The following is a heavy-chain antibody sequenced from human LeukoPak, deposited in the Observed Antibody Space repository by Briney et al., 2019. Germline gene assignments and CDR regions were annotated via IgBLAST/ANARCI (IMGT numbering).Heavy chain of an antibody. CDR1: GGSFSGYY. V-gene: IGHV4-34*01. CDR2: ITHSGGT. J-gene: IGHJ5*02. Sequence: SETLSLTCAVYGGSFSGYYWSWIRQPPGKGLEWIGEITHSGGTNYNPSLKSRVTISVDTSKNQFSLKLSSVTAADTAVYYCARFVLTIDYWFDPWGQGTLVSVSS. D-gene: IGHD3-3*01. CDR3: ARFVLTIDYWFDP.